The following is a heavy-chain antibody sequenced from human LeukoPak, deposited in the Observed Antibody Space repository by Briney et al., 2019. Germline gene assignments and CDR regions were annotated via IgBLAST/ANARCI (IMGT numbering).Heavy chain of an antibody. CDR2: IWYDGSNK. D-gene: IGHD4-17*01. V-gene: IGHV3-33*06. CDR3: AKTPGDYVSTLGY. Sequence: PGGSLRLSCAASGFTFSSYGMHWVRQAPGKGLEWVAVIWYDGSNKYYADSVKGRFTISRDNSKNTLYLQMNSLRAEDTAVYYCAKTPGDYVSTLGYWGQGTLVTVSS. J-gene: IGHJ4*02. CDR1: GFTFSSYG.